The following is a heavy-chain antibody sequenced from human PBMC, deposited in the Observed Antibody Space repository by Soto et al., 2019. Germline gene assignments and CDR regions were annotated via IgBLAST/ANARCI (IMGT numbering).Heavy chain of an antibody. V-gene: IGHV3-23*01. CDR2: ISGSGGST. CDR3: APHMGFGELYY. CDR1: GFTFSSYA. J-gene: IGHJ4*02. Sequence: EVQLLESGGGLVQPGGSLRLSCAASGFTFSSYAMSWVRQAPGKGLEWVSAISGSGGSTYYADSVQGRFTISRDNSQNRLYLPMNSLRAEVTAVYYCAPHMGFGELYYWGQGTLVTVSS. D-gene: IGHD3-10*01.